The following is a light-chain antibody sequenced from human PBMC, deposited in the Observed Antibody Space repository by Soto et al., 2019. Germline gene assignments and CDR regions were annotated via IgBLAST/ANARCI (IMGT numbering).Light chain of an antibody. CDR1: SGHSNYA. CDR3: QTWGTGIRV. Sequence: QLVLTQSPSASASLGASVKLTCTLSSGHSNYAIAWHQQQPEKGPRYLMKVNSDGSHNKGDGIPDRFSGSSSGAERYLTISRLQSEDEADYYCQTWGTGIRVFGGGTKLTVL. V-gene: IGLV4-69*01. J-gene: IGLJ3*02. CDR2: VNSDGSH.